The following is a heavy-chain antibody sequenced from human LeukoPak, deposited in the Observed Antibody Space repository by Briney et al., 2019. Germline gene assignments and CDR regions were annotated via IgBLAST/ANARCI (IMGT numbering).Heavy chain of an antibody. J-gene: IGHJ6*02. CDR3: ARLNAMQPPKGYYYYGMDV. CDR2: ISSSSSYI. CDR1: GFTFSSYS. V-gene: IGHV3-21*01. D-gene: IGHD6-13*01. Sequence: PGGSLRLSCAASGFTFSSYSMNWVRQAPGKGLAWVSSISSSSSYIYYADSVKGRFNISRDNAKNSLYLQMNSLRAEDTAVYYCARLNAMQPPKGYYYYGMDVWGQGTTVTVSS.